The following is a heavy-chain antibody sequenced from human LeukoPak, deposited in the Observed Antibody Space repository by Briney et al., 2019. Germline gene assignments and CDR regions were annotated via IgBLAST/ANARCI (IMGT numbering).Heavy chain of an antibody. Sequence: GASVKVSCKASGYTFTSYYMHWVRQAPGQGLEWMGIINPSGGSTSYAQKFQGRVTMTRDMSTSTVYMELSSLRSDDTAVYYCARLTMVRLFDYWGQGTLVTVSS. CDR3: ARLTMVRLFDY. CDR1: GYTFTSYY. V-gene: IGHV1-46*01. D-gene: IGHD3-10*01. CDR2: INPSGGST. J-gene: IGHJ4*02.